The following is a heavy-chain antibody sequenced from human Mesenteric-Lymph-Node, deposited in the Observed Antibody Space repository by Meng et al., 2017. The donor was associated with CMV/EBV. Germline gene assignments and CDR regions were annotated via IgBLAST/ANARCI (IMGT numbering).Heavy chain of an antibody. CDR3: AREGVSYNWFDP. J-gene: IGHJ5*02. D-gene: IGHD2-8*01. Sequence: SETLSLTCTVSGGSISSSSYYWGWIRQPPGKGLEWIGSIYYSGSTYYNPSLKSRVTISVDTSKNQFSLKLSSVTAADTAVYYCAREGVSYNWFDPWGQGTLVTVSS. CDR1: GGSISSSSYY. CDR2: IYYSGST. V-gene: IGHV4-39*02.